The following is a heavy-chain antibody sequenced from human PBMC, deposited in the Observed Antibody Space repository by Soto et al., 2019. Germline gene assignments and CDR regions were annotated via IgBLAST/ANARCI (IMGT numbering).Heavy chain of an antibody. V-gene: IGHV4-39*01. CDR3: ASPGGSLFAY. J-gene: IGHJ4*02. D-gene: IGHD3-16*01. Sequence: SETLSLTCTVSCGSISSSIYYCGWIREAPGKGLELIGSMYYSVITYYNPSLKSRVTISGDTSKNQFSLKLSSVTAADTAVYYCASPGGSLFAYRGQGTLVTVSS. CDR2: MYYSVIT. CDR1: CGSISSSIYY.